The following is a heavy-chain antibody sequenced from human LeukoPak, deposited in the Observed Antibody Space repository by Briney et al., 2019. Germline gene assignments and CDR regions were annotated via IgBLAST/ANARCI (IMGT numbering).Heavy chain of an antibody. CDR2: FDPEDGET. CDR1: GYTLTELS. CDR3: ASRIGRIAVAGGDYFGMDV. Sequence: ASVKVSCKVSGYTLTELSMHWVRQAPGKGLEWMGGFDPEDGETIYAQKFQGRVTMTEDTSTDTAYMELSSLRSEDTAVYYCASRIGRIAVAGGDYFGMDVWGQGTTVTVSS. J-gene: IGHJ6*02. D-gene: IGHD6-19*01. V-gene: IGHV1-24*01.